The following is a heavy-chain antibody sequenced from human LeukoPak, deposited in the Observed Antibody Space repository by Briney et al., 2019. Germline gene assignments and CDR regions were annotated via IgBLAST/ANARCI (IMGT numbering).Heavy chain of an antibody. D-gene: IGHD5-18*01. Sequence: GGSLRLSCAASGFTVSNNYMSWVRQAPGKGLEWVSGITYGDGSTYYADSLKGRFTISRDNSKNTLYLQMNSLRAEDTAVYYCARTGYNYGTPLNNWGQGTLVTVSS. V-gene: IGHV3-53*01. CDR2: ITYGDGST. J-gene: IGHJ4*02. CDR3: ARTGYNYGTPLNN. CDR1: GFTVSNNY.